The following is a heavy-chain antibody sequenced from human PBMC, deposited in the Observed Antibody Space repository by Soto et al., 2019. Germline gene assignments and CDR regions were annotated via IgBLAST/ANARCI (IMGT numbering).Heavy chain of an antibody. Sequence: QVQLVQSGAEVKKPGASVKVSCKASGYTFTSYYMHWVRQAPGQGLEWMGIINPSGGSTSYAQKFRGRVTMTRDTSTSRVYMELSSLRSEDTAVYYCATYPAAGTDPARRNFDYWGQGTLVTVSS. CDR3: ATYPAAGTDPARRNFDY. V-gene: IGHV1-46*01. D-gene: IGHD6-13*01. J-gene: IGHJ4*02. CDR1: GYTFTSYY. CDR2: INPSGGST.